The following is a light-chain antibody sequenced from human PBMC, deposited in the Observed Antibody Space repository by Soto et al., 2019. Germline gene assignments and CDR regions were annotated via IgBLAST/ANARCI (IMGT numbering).Light chain of an antibody. CDR3: KHYNRWPPWT. CDR1: QIVSSN. V-gene: IGKV3-15*01. Sequence: EIVMTQSPATLSVSPGERGTLSCRASQIVSSNLAWYQQKPGQAPRLLIYGASTRATGIPARFSGSGSGTEFTLTISSMQSEDFAVYYCKHYNRWPPWTFGQGTKVEIK. CDR2: GAS. J-gene: IGKJ1*01.